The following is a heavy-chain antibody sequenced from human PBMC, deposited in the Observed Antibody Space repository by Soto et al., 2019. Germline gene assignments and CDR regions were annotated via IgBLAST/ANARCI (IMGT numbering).Heavy chain of an antibody. CDR2: MNPNIDNT. D-gene: IGHD3-16*02. Sequence: QVQLVQSGAEVKKPGASVKVSCKASGYTFTSYVINWVRQATGQGLEWMGWMNPNIDNTGHAQKFQGRVTMTRNTPINTAFMELSSLGSEDTAVYFCVRAVGSLSRMDVWGQGTTVTVSS. CDR1: GYTFTSYV. V-gene: IGHV1-8*01. J-gene: IGHJ6*02. CDR3: VRAVGSLSRMDV.